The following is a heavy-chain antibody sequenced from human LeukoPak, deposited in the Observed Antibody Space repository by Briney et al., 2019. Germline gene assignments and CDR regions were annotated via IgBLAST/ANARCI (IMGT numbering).Heavy chain of an antibody. V-gene: IGHV4-39*01. CDR1: GGSISSSSYY. D-gene: IGHD3-10*01. Sequence: SETLSLTCTVSGGSISSSSYYWGWIRQPPGKGLEWIGSIYYSGSTYYNPSLKSRVTISVDTSKYQFSLKLSSVTAADTAVYYCARGVSWFGELFNYWGQGTLVTVSS. CDR2: IYYSGST. CDR3: ARGVSWFGELFNY. J-gene: IGHJ4*02.